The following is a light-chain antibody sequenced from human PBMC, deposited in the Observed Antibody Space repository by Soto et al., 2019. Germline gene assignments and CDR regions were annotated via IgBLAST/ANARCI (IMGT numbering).Light chain of an antibody. J-gene: IGKJ1*01. CDR3: QQYGSSVT. Sequence: EVVLTQSPDTQSLSPGERATLSGRVSQSVSSSHLGWYQQKPGQAPRLLIYGTSNRATGIPERFSGSGSGTDFTLTISRLEPEDFAVYYCQQYGSSVTFGQGTKVEIK. V-gene: IGKV3-20*01. CDR1: QSVSSSH. CDR2: GTS.